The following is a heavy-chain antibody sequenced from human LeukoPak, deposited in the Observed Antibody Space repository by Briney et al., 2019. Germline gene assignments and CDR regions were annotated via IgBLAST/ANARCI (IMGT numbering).Heavy chain of an antibody. J-gene: IGHJ4*02. V-gene: IGHV4-34*01. CDR1: GGSFSGYY. CDR3: ARVYYDSSGYYPPDY. D-gene: IGHD3-22*01. Sequence: SETLSLTCAVYGGSFSGYYWSWIRQPPGKGLEWIGSIYYSGSTYYNPSLKSRVTISVDTSKNQFFLKLSSVTAADTAVYYCARVYYDSSGYYPPDYWGQGTLVTVSS. CDR2: IYYSGST.